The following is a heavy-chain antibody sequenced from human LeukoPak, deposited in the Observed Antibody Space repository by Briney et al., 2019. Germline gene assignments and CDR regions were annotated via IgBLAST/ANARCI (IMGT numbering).Heavy chain of an antibody. J-gene: IGHJ5*02. V-gene: IGHV3-23*01. CDR1: GFTFSSSA. D-gene: IGHD2-2*01. Sequence: GGSLRLSCAASGFTFSSSAMTWVRQAPGKGLEWVSTISTNGDRTYYAESVKGRFTISRDNSNNTLYLQMNSLRAEDTAAYHCARPRCDSASCDPNWCAPWGQGTLVTVSS. CDR3: ARPRCDSASCDPNWCAP. CDR2: ISTNGDRT.